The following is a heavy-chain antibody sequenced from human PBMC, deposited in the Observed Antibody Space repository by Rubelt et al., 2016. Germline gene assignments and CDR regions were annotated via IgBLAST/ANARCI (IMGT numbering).Heavy chain of an antibody. D-gene: IGHD1-26*01. V-gene: IGHV4-34*01. CDR1: GGSISSYY. CDR3: ARGGNSGSYY. Sequence: QVHLQESGPGLVKPSETLSLTCAVSGGSISSYYWGWIRQPPGKGLEWIGENNHSGSTNYNTSLKSRVTISVDTSKNQFSLKLSSVTAADTAVYYCARGGNSGSYYWGQGTLVTVSS. J-gene: IGHJ4*02. CDR2: NNHSGST.